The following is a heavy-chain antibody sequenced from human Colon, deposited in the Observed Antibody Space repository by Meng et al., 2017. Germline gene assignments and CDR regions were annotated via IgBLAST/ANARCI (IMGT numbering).Heavy chain of an antibody. CDR1: GYSFIGYH. J-gene: IGHJ4*02. CDR3: ARVPFYYDRSGFYLDS. V-gene: IGHV1-2*06. Sequence: QVQLVQSGAEVKNPGASVKVYCKASGYSFIGYHLHWERQAPGQGLEWVGRINPNTGGTNYAQKFQGRVTLTSDTSMSIAYMEMSSLISDDTAVYYCARVPFYYDRSGFYLDSWGQGTLVTVSS. CDR2: INPNTGGT. D-gene: IGHD3-22*01.